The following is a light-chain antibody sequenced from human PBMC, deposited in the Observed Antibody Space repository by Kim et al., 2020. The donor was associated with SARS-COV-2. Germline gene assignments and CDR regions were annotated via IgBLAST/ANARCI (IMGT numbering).Light chain of an antibody. V-gene: IGKV4-1*01. J-gene: IGKJ1*01. CDR3: QQYYTTPPKT. CDR1: QSILYSSNNKNY. CDR2: WAS. Sequence: DIVMTQSPDSLAVSLGERATINCKSSQSILYSSNNKNYLAWYQQKPGHPPKLLIYWASTREFGVPDRFSGSGSGTDFTLTISSLQAEDVAVYYCQQYYTTPPKTFGQGTKVEVK.